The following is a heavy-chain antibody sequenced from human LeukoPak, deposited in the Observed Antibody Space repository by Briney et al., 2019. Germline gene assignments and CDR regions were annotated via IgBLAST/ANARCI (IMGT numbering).Heavy chain of an antibody. CDR3: ARFRGGLGYCSGGSCCYPPYYYYYGMDV. CDR2: ISGSGGST. Sequence: PGGSLRLSCAASGFTFSSYAMSWVRQAPGKGLEWVSAISGSGGSTYYADSVKGRFTISRDNSKNTLYLQMNSLRAEDTAVYYCARFRGGLGYCSGGSCCYPPYYYYYGMDVWGQGTTVTVSS. V-gene: IGHV3-23*01. CDR1: GFTFSSYA. J-gene: IGHJ6*02. D-gene: IGHD2-15*01.